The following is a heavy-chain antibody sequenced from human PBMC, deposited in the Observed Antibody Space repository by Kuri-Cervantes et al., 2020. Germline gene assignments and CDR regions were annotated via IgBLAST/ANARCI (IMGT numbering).Heavy chain of an antibody. CDR1: GGSISSSSYY. CDR3: ASGYCSGGSCSFDY. D-gene: IGHD2-15*01. V-gene: IGHV4-39*01. Sequence: ESLKISCTVSGGSISSSSYYWGWIRQPPGKGLEWIGGIYYSGSTYYNPSLKSRVTISVDTSKNQFSLKLSSVTAADTAVYYCASGYCSGGSCSFDYWGQGTLVTVSS. CDR2: IYYSGST. J-gene: IGHJ4*02.